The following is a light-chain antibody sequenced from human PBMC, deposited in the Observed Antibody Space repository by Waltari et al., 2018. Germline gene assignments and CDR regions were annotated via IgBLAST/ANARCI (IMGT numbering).Light chain of an antibody. J-gene: IGLJ2*01. V-gene: IGLV2-14*01. CDR2: AVS. CDR3: SSYAGTSTRVV. CDR1: SSDVGRYNY. Sequence: QSALTQPASVSGSPGQSITISCTGTSSDVGRYNYVSWYQHHPGKAPKLIIYAVSSRLSGVSSRFSGAKSGNTASLTISGLQAEDEADYYGSSYAGTSTRVVFGGGTKLTVL.